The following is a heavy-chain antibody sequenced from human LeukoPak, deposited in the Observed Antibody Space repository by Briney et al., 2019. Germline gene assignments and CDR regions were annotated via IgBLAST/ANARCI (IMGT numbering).Heavy chain of an antibody. J-gene: IGHJ3*02. CDR3: ARAPWAYGNYVHAFDI. V-gene: IGHV4-39*07. CDR1: GASISGSGYY. D-gene: IGHD4-11*01. Sequence: SSETLSLTCTVSGASISGSGYYWGWIRQPPGKGLEWIGSIYSSGSTYYNASLQSRVTISIETSKNQISLRLNSVTAADTAGYYCARAPWAYGNYVHAFDIWGQGTMVTVSS. CDR2: IYSSGST.